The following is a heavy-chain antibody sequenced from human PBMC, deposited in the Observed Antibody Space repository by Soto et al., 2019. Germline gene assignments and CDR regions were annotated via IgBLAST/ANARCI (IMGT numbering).Heavy chain of an antibody. J-gene: IGHJ6*02. CDR1: GGSISSGDYY. Sequence: QVQLQESGPGLVKPSQALSLTCTVSGGSISSGDYYWSWIRQPPGKGLEWIGYIYYSGSTYYNPSLKSRVTISVDTSKNQFSLKLSSVTAADTAVYYCARDRGGYSYGYGMDVWGQGTTVTVSS. CDR2: IYYSGST. D-gene: IGHD5-18*01. CDR3: ARDRGGYSYGYGMDV. V-gene: IGHV4-30-4*01.